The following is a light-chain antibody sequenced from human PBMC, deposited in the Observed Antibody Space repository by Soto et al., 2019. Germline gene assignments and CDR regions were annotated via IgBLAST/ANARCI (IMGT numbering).Light chain of an antibody. V-gene: IGLV2-14*01. CDR1: RDDIGAYDY. CDR3: NSYTNSSDVV. J-gene: IGLJ2*01. Sequence: QSVLTQPASVSGSPGQSITISCAGTRDDIGAYDYVSWYQQHPGNAPKLLVYEVTNRPSGVSDRFSGSKSGNTASLTISGLPAEDEADYYCNSYTNSSDVVFGGGTKVTV. CDR2: EVT.